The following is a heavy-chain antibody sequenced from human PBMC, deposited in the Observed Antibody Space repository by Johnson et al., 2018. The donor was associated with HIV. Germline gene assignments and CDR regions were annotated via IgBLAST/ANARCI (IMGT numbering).Heavy chain of an antibody. J-gene: IGHJ3*02. Sequence: VQLVESGGGLVQHGGSLRLSCAASGFTFSSYDMHWVRQATGKGLEWVSAIGTAGDTYYPGSVKGRFTISRENAKNSLYLQMNSLRAEDTAVYYCARGVRGGIVGAIGGAFDIWGQGTMVTVSS. V-gene: IGHV3-13*01. CDR2: IGTAGDT. CDR3: ARGVRGGIVGAIGGAFDI. CDR1: GFTFSSYD. D-gene: IGHD1-26*01.